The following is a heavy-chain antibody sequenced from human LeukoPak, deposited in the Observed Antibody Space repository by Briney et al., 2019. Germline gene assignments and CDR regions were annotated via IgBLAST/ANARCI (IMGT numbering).Heavy chain of an antibody. Sequence: GASVKVSCKASGCTFTSYDINWVRQATGQGLEWMGWMNPNSGNTGYAQKFQGRVTITRNTSISTAYMELSSLRSEDTAVYYCARGSCSSTSCYTNYYYYYMDVWGKGTTVTVSS. CDR3: ARGSCSSTSCYTNYYYYYMDV. V-gene: IGHV1-8*03. J-gene: IGHJ6*03. CDR1: GCTFTSYD. D-gene: IGHD2-2*02. CDR2: MNPNSGNT.